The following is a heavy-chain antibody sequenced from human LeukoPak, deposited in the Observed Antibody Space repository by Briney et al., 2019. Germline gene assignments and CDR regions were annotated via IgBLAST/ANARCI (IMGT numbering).Heavy chain of an antibody. Sequence: SQTLSLTCTVSGGSISSGSYYWSWIRQPAGKGLEWIGRIYTSGSTNYNPSLKSRVTISVDTSKNQFSLKLSSVTAADTAVYYCARGHYYYYMDVWGKGATVTISS. J-gene: IGHJ6*03. CDR3: ARGHYYYYMDV. CDR2: IYTSGST. V-gene: IGHV4-61*02. CDR1: GGSISSGSYY.